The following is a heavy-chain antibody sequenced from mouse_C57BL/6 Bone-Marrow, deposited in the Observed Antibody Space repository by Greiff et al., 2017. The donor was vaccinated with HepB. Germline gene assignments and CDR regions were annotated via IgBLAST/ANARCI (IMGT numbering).Heavy chain of an antibody. Sequence: EVKLMESGGGLVQPGGSMKLSCVASGFTFSNYWMNWVRQSPEKGLEWVAQIRLKSDNYATHYAESVKGRFTISRDDSKSSVYLQMNNLRAEDTGIYYCTGRGYFYFDYWGQGTTLTVSS. V-gene: IGHV6-3*01. CDR1: GFTFSNYW. CDR2: IRLKSDNYAT. CDR3: TGRGYFYFDY. J-gene: IGHJ2*01. D-gene: IGHD2-3*01.